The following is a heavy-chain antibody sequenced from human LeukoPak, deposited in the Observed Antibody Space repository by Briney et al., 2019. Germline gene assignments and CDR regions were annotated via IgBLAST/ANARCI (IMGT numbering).Heavy chain of an antibody. J-gene: IGHJ4*02. CDR2: ISEDGSVK. CDR3: MAESSSPWEGY. D-gene: IGHD6-6*01. CDR1: GFRFSRHW. Sequence: QTGGSLRLSCADSGFRFSRHWMDWVRQAPGKGLEWVANISEDGSVKNYVDSVRGRFTVSRDNAKNSLYLQMNSLRGEDTAVYYCMAESSSPWEGYWGQGTLVTVSS. V-gene: IGHV3-7*01.